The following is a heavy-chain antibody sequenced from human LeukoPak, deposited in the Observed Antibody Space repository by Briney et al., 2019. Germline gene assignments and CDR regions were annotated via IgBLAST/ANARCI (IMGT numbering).Heavy chain of an antibody. CDR1: GFTFTSYA. D-gene: IGHD5-12*01. J-gene: IGHJ4*02. CDR2: IYHSGST. Sequence: PGGSLRLSCAASGFTFTSYAMCWVRQAPGKGLEWIGSIYHSGSTYYNPSLKSRVTISVDTSKNQFSLKLSSVTAADTAVYYCARDDIVATIGPDYWGQGTLVTVSS. V-gene: IGHV4-38-2*02. CDR3: ARDDIVATIGPDY.